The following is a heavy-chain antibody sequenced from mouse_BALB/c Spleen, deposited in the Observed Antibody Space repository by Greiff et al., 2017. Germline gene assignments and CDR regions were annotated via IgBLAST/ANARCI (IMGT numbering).Heavy chain of an antibody. Sequence: VQLQQSGTELAKPGASVKMSCKASGYTFTSYWMHWVKQRPGQGLEWIGYINPSTGYTEYNQKFKDKATLTADKSSSTAYMQLSSLTSEDSAVYYCARGDYGSTEFAYWGQGTLVTVSA. J-gene: IGHJ3*01. CDR1: GYTFTSYW. CDR3: ARGDYGSTEFAY. V-gene: IGHV1-7*01. D-gene: IGHD1-1*01. CDR2: INPSTGYT.